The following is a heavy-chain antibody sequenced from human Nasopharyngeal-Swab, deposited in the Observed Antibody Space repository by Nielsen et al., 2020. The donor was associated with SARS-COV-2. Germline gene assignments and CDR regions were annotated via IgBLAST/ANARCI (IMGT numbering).Heavy chain of an antibody. Sequence: PGKGLEWIGSICSGGTTYYNASLKSRVTISVDTSKSQFSLKLPSVTAADTAMYYCARQRNRVFDIWGQGTMVTVSS. CDR2: ICSGGTT. J-gene: IGHJ3*02. D-gene: IGHD3-16*02. CDR3: ARQRNRVFDI. V-gene: IGHV4-39*01.